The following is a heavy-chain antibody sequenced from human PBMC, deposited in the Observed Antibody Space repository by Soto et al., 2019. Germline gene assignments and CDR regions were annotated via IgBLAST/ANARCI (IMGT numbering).Heavy chain of an antibody. D-gene: IGHD6-19*01. CDR3: AKSAIAVAGPYYYYGMDV. CDR2: ISYDGSNK. CDR1: GFTFSSYG. J-gene: IGHJ6*02. V-gene: IGHV3-30*18. Sequence: GGSLRLSCAASGFTFSSYGMHWVRQAPGKGLEWVAVISYDGSNKYYADSVKGRFTISRDNSKNTLYLQMNSLRAEDTAVYYCAKSAIAVAGPYYYYGMDVWGQGTTVTVS.